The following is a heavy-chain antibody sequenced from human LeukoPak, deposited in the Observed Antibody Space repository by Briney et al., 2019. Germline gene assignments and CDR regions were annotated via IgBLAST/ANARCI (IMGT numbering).Heavy chain of an antibody. CDR2: IYSGGST. J-gene: IGHJ4*02. V-gene: IGHV3-66*01. CDR3: ARESSGWLQLFDY. D-gene: IGHD5-24*01. CDR1: GFTVSSKY. Sequence: GGSLRLSCAASGFTVSSKYMSWVRQAPGKGLEWVSVIYSGGSTYYTDSVKGRFTISRDNSKNTVYLQMNSLRAEDTAVYYCARESSGWLQLFDYWGQGTLVTVSS.